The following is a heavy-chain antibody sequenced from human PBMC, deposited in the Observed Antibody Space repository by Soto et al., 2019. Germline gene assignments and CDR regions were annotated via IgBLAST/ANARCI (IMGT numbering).Heavy chain of an antibody. CDR2: VFHTGNT. V-gene: IGHV4-4*02. CDR3: ARKAWVRFDY. J-gene: IGHJ4*02. D-gene: IGHD7-27*01. Sequence: XGTLALTCAVSGDSISSSVWWTCVRQPPGKGLEWIGEVFHTGNTNYNPSLKSRVTMSVDKSTNEFSLKVTSVTAADTAIYYCARKAWVRFDYWGQGALVTVSS. CDR1: GDSISSSVW.